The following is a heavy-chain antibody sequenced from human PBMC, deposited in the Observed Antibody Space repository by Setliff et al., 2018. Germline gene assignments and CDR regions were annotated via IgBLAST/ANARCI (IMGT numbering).Heavy chain of an antibody. CDR1: GYTFTGYY. CDR2: IIPIFGTA. J-gene: IGHJ5*02. V-gene: IGHV1-69*13. Sequence: GASVKVSCKASGYTFTGYYMHWVRQAPGQGLEWMGGIIPIFGTANYAQKFQGRVTITADESTSTAYMELSSPRSEDTAVYYCARYNWNTNWFDPWGQGTLVTVSS. CDR3: ARYNWNTNWFDP. D-gene: IGHD1-20*01.